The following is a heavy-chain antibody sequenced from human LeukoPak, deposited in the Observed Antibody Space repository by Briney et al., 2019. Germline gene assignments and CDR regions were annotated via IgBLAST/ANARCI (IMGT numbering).Heavy chain of an antibody. V-gene: IGHV3-21*01. J-gene: IGHJ4*02. CDR2: ISGSSGYI. CDR3: ARGVYSSNLPIL. Sequence: GGSLRLSRAASRFTFCSYTMNWVRQAPGKGLEWVSSISGSSGYIYYADSVKGRFTISRDNAKNSLYLQMNSLRAEDTAVYYCARGVYSSNLPILWGQGTLVTVSS. CDR1: RFTFCSYT. D-gene: IGHD6-13*01.